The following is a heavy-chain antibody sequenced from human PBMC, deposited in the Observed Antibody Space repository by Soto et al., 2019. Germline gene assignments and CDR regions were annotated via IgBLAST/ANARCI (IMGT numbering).Heavy chain of an antibody. CDR1: GFTFSSYG. CDR2: ISYDGSNK. Sequence: QVQLVESGGGVVQPGRSLRLSCAASGFTFSSYGMHWVRQAPGKGLEWVAVISYDGSNKYYGESVKGRFTVSRDNSKNSLYVQMNSLRAEDTAVYYCARGPQTRSSSTDMDVWGQGTTVTVSS. D-gene: IGHD2-2*01. J-gene: IGHJ6*02. CDR3: ARGPQTRSSSTDMDV. V-gene: IGHV3-30*03.